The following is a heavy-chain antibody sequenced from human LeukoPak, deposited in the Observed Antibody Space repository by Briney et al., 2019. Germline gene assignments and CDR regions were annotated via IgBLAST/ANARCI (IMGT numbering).Heavy chain of an antibody. CDR2: ISQSART. CDR1: GGSISNNW. D-gene: IGHD3-22*01. V-gene: IGHV4-4*02. CDR3: ARESYYDSSGYI. J-gene: IGHJ4*02. Sequence: SETLSLTCAVTGGSISNNWWTWVRQPPGKGLEWIGEISQSARTNYNPSLKSRVTMSIDKSKNQFSLKLSSVTAADTAVYYCARESYYDSSGYIGGQGTLVTVSS.